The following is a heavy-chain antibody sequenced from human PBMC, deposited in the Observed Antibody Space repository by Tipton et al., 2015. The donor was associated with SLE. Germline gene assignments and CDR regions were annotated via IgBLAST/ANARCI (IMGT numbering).Heavy chain of an antibody. CDR2: IYTSGST. J-gene: IGHJ3*02. CDR3: ARSFDAFDI. CDR1: GGSISSGSYY. V-gene: IGHV4-61*02. Sequence: TLSLTCTVSGGSISSGSYYWSWIRQPAGKGLEWIGRIYTSGSTNYNPSLKSRVTISVDTSKIQFSLKLSSVTAADTAVYYCARSFDAFDIWGQGTMVTVSS.